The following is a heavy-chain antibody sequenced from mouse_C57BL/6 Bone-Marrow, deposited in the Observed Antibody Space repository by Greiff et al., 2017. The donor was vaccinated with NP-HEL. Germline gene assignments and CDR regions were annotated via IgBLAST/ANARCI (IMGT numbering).Heavy chain of an antibody. D-gene: IGHD2-3*01. CDR1: GYTFTSYG. CDR2: IYPRSGNT. J-gene: IGHJ1*03. CDR3: ARRDGYYPYWYFDV. Sequence: QVQLQQSGAELARPGASVKLSCKASGYTFTSYGISWVKQRTGQGLEWIGEIYPRSGNTYYNEKFKGKATLTADKSSSTAYMELRSLTSEDSAVYFCARRDGYYPYWYFDVWGTGTTVTVSS. V-gene: IGHV1-81*01.